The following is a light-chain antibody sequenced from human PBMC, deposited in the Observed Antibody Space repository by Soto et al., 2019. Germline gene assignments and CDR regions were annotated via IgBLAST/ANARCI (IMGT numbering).Light chain of an antibody. J-gene: IGKJ1*01. CDR2: GAS. CDR3: QKYYDWPLA. CDR1: QSVSSN. Sequence: EIVMTQSPATLSVSPGERATLSCRASQSVSSNLAWYQQKPGQAPRLLIYGASTRASTIPARFSGSGSGTEFTLTISSLQSADFAVYYCQKYYDWPLAFGQGTKVEIK. V-gene: IGKV3-15*01.